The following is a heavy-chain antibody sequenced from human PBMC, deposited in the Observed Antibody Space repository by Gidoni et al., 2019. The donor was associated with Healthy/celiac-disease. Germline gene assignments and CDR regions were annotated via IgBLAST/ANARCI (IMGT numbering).Heavy chain of an antibody. D-gene: IGHD2-21*02. CDR3: AKWQGVVVTDDVFDI. J-gene: IGHJ3*02. V-gene: IGHV3-23*01. CDR1: GFPFSSYA. Sequence: EVQLLESGGGLVQHGGSPRLSCAASGFPFSSYAMSWVRQAPGKGLEWVSAISGSGGSTYYADSVKGRFTISRDNSKNTLYLQMNSLRAEDTAVYYCAKWQGVVVTDDVFDIWGQGTMVTVSS. CDR2: ISGSGGST.